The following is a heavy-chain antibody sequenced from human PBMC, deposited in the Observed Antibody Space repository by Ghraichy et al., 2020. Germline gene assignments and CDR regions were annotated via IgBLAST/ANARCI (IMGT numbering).Heavy chain of an antibody. CDR3: AKLISWFHNSGDY. D-gene: IGHD3-9*01. CDR2: ISGSGGNT. J-gene: IGHJ4*02. Sequence: GGSLRLSCVASGFTFSSYAMTWVRQAPGKGLEWVSEISGSGGNTYYADSVKGRFTISRDNSKDTLYLQMNSLRAEDTAVYYCAKLISWFHNSGDYWGQGTLVTVSS. V-gene: IGHV3-23*01. CDR1: GFTFSSYA.